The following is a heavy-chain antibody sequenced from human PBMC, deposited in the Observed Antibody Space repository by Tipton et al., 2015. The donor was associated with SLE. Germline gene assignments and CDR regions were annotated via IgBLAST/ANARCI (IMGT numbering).Heavy chain of an antibody. CDR3: ARVRADFGVVNLYEY. D-gene: IGHD3-3*01. CDR2: IYPPDSDT. V-gene: IGHV5-51*03. Sequence: QLVQSGAEVKKSGESLKIYCKGSGYSFASYWIGWVRQMPEKGLEWMGHIYPPDSDTRYSPSFQGRVTLSVDKSISTAYLKWSSLKVSDTAMYYCARVRADFGVVNLYEYWGHGTLVTVFS. J-gene: IGHJ4*01. CDR1: GYSFASYW.